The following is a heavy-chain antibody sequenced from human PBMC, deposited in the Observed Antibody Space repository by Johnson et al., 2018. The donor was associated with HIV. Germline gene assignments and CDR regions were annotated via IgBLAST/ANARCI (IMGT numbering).Heavy chain of an antibody. V-gene: IGHV3-30*18. J-gene: IGHJ3*02. CDR2: ITYDGSNK. CDR3: AKDPGITMIAHAFDI. Sequence: QVQLVESGGGVVQPGKSLRLSCEASGFTFRSYAMHWVRQAPCKGLEWVAVITYDGSNKYYADSVKGRFTISRDNSKNTLYLQMNSLRAEDTAVYYCAKDPGITMIAHAFDIWGQGTMVTVSS. CDR1: GFTFRSYA. D-gene: IGHD3-22*01.